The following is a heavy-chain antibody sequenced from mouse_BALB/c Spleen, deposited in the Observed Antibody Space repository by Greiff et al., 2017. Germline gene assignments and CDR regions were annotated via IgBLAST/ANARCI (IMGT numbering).Heavy chain of an antibody. V-gene: IGHV14-4*02. Sequence: VQLKESGAELVRSGASVKLSCTASGFNIKDYYMHWVKQRPEQGLEWIGWIDPENGDTEYAPKFQGKATMTADTSSNTAYLQLSSLTSEDTAVYYCNAVWYPFAYWGQGTLVTVSA. D-gene: IGHD2-10*02. CDR3: NAVWYPFAY. CDR1: GFNIKDYY. CDR2: IDPENGDT. J-gene: IGHJ3*01.